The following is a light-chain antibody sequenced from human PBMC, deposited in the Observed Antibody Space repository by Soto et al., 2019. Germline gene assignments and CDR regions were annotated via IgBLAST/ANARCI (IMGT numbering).Light chain of an antibody. CDR3: QQYNNWPLT. CDR2: GAS. V-gene: IGKV3-15*01. J-gene: IGKJ4*01. CDR1: QSVSSN. Sequence: EIVMTQSPATLSVSPGERATLSCRASQSVSSNLAWYQQKPGQAPRLLIYGASTRATGIPARFSGSGSGTEFTLTISSLQSEDVEVYFCQQYNNWPLTFGGGTKVDIK.